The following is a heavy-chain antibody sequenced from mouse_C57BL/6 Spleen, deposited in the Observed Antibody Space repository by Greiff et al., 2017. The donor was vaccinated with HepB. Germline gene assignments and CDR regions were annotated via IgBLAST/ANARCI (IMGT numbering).Heavy chain of an antibody. CDR3: ARGGVYYDYDFDY. J-gene: IGHJ2*01. V-gene: IGHV1-31*01. CDR2: IYPYNGVS. D-gene: IGHD2-4*01. Sequence: DVKLQESGPELVKPGASVKISCKASGYSFTGYYMHWVKQNHGNILDWIGYIYPYNGVSSYNQKFKGKATLTVDKSSSTAYMELRSLTSEDSAVYYCARGGVYYDYDFDYWGQGTTLTVSS. CDR1: GYSFTGYY.